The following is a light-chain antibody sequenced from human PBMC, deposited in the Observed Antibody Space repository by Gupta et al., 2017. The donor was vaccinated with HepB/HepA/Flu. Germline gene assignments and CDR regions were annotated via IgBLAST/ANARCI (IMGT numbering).Light chain of an antibody. CDR3: MQGARWPWT. J-gene: IGKJ1*01. CDR1: QSLLYSDGSTY. Sequence: DVVMTLSRLYLPLTLGQPTSIFCRSNQSLLYSDGSTYLNWFQQRPGQSPRRLIYKISKRDSGVPDRFSGSGSGTDFTLKISRVEADDVGVYYCMQGARWPWTFGQGTKVDIK. V-gene: IGKV2-30*01. CDR2: KIS.